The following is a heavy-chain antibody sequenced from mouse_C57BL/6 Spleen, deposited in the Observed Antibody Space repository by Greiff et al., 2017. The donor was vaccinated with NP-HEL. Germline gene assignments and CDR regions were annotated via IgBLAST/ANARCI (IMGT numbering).Heavy chain of an antibody. J-gene: IGHJ4*01. D-gene: IGHD2-3*01. CDR2: ISSGSSTI. CDR3: ARHAHDGYYDYAMDY. Sequence: EVMLVESGGGLVKPGGSLKLSCAASGFTFSDYGMHWVRQAPEKGLEWVAYISSGSSTIYYADTVKGRFTISRDNAKNTLFLQMTSLRSEDTAMYYCARHAHDGYYDYAMDYWGQGTSVTVSS. V-gene: IGHV5-17*01. CDR1: GFTFSDYG.